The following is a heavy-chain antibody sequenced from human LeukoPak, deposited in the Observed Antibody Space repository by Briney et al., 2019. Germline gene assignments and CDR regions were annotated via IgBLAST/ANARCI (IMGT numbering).Heavy chain of an antibody. Sequence: GGSLRLSCAASGFTFSSYAMHWVRQAPGKGLEWVAVISYDGSNKYYADSVKGRFTISRDNSKNTLYLQMNSLRAEDTAVYYCARDAGTTPLDYWGQGTLATVSS. J-gene: IGHJ4*02. CDR1: GFTFSSYA. D-gene: IGHD1-1*01. CDR3: ARDAGTTPLDY. V-gene: IGHV3-30-3*01. CDR2: ISYDGSNK.